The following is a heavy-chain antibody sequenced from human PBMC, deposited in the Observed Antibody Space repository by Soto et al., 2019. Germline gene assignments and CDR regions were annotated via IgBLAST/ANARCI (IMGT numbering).Heavy chain of an antibody. J-gene: IGHJ4*02. CDR1: GGSFSGYY. CDR3: ARGTSGVATTPIDY. D-gene: IGHD3-10*01. CDR2: INHSGST. V-gene: IGHV4-34*01. Sequence: QVQLQQWGAGLLKPSETLSLTCAVYGGSFSGYYWSWIRQPPGKGLEWMGEINHSGSTNYNPSLKSRITIQVVTSMNQFSLKLSSGAAADTAVDYCARGTSGVATTPIDYWGQGTLVTVSS.